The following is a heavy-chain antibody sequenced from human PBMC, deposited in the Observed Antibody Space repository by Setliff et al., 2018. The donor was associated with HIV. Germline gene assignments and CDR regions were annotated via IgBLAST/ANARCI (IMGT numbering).Heavy chain of an antibody. J-gene: IGHJ4*02. D-gene: IGHD6-6*01. CDR3: AREMFMYTSSEGFPFDF. CDR1: GYTFTIYD. Sequence: ASVKVSCKASGYTFTIYDITWVRQAPGQGLEWMGWISAYNGNTKNFQGRVTMTRDTSTNTVYLELSSLRSEDTAMYYCAREMFMYTSSEGFPFDFWGQGTLVTVSS. V-gene: IGHV1-18*01. CDR2: ISAYNGNT.